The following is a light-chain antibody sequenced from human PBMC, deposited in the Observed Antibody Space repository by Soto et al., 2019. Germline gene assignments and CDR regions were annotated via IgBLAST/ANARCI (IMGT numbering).Light chain of an antibody. CDR3: QAYDSSLSGSV. V-gene: IGLV1-40*01. CDR1: SSNIGAGYV. J-gene: IGLJ3*02. Sequence: QPVLTQPPSVSGAPGQRVTITCTGRSSNIGAGYVVHWYQQLPGTAPKLLIYDNRKRPSGVPDRFSGSESGTSASLAITGLQAEDEGDYYCQAYDSSLSGSVFGGGTKVTVL. CDR2: DNR.